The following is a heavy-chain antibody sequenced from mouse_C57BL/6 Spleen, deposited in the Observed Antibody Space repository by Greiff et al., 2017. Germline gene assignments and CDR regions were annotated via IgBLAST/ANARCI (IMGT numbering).Heavy chain of an antibody. Sequence: QVQLQQPGAELVKPGASVKLSCKASGYTFTSYWMQWVKQRPGQGLEWIGEIDPSDSYTNYNQKFNGKATLTVDTSSSTAYMQLSSLTSEDSAVYYCARLNYSNSYAMDYWGQGTSVTVSS. CDR2: IDPSDSYT. CDR1: GYTFTSYW. V-gene: IGHV1-50*01. CDR3: ARLNYSNSYAMDY. D-gene: IGHD2-5*01. J-gene: IGHJ4*01.